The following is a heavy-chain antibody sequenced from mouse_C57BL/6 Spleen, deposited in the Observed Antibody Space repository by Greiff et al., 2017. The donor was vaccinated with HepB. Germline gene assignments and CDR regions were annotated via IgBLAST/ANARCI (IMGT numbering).Heavy chain of an antibody. CDR1: GYTFTSYT. CDR3: ARRGAITTVVVALDFDV. D-gene: IGHD1-1*01. Sequence: VQLQQSGAELARPGASVKMSCKASGYTFTSYTMHWVKQRPGQGLEWIGYINPSSGYTKYNQKFKDKATLPADKSSSTAYMQLSSLTSEDSAVYYCARRGAITTVVVALDFDVWGTGTTVTVSS. V-gene: IGHV1-4*01. CDR2: INPSSGYT. J-gene: IGHJ1*03.